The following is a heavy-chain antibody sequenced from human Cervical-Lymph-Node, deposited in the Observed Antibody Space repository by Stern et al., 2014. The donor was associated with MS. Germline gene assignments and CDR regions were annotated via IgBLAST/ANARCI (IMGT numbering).Heavy chain of an antibody. CDR1: RFTFRSSG. CDR3: AKDRRGGYNYLYGMDV. CDR2: KSYDGGNR. V-gene: IGHV3-30*18. D-gene: IGHD5-18*01. Sequence: VQLLESGGGVVQPGTSLRLSCTGSRFTFRSSGIHWVRQAPGKGLGWGSVKSYDGGNRQYADSVKGRFTISRDNSKNTVYLHLNSLRPEDTGVYHCAKDRRGGYNYLYGMDVWGQGTTVTVS. J-gene: IGHJ6*02.